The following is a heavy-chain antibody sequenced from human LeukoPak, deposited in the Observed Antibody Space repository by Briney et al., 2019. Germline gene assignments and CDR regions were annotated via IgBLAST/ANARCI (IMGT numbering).Heavy chain of an antibody. CDR2: ITYSGNT. Sequence: SQTLSLTCTVSGGSISSGPYYWIWIRQHPGKGLEWIGYITYSGNTYHYPALNSRVTVSLDTSKTQFSLKLSSVTAADTAVYYCARIAYDALDSYYYGMDVWGQGTTVTVSS. D-gene: IGHD3-3*01. V-gene: IGHV4-31*03. CDR1: GGSISSGPYY. J-gene: IGHJ6*02. CDR3: ARIAYDALDSYYYGMDV.